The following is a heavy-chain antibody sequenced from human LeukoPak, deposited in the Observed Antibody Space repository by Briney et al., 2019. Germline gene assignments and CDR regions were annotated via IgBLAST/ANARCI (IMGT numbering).Heavy chain of an antibody. J-gene: IGHJ3*02. Sequence: PGGSLRLSCAASGFTFDDYGMSWVRQAPGKGLEWVSGINWNGGSTGYADSVKGRFTISRDNAKNSLYLQMNSLRAEDTALYYCARDCSSTSCYLGDAFDIWGQGTMVTVSS. CDR3: ARDCSSTSCYLGDAFDI. CDR2: INWNGGST. CDR1: GFTFDDYG. D-gene: IGHD2-2*01. V-gene: IGHV3-20*04.